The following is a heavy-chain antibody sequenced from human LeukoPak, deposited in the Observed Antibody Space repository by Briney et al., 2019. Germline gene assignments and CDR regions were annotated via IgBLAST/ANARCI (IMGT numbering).Heavy chain of an antibody. Sequence: SETLSLTCTVSGGSISNYYWSWIRQPAGKGLEWIGRISTSGSTNYNSSLKSRVTMSVDTSKNQMFLKLSSVTAADTAVYYCARDNYGDYVRSCWFDPWGQGTLVTVSS. CDR1: GGSISNYY. CDR2: ISTSGST. V-gene: IGHV4-4*07. J-gene: IGHJ5*02. CDR3: ARDNYGDYVRSCWFDP. D-gene: IGHD4-17*01.